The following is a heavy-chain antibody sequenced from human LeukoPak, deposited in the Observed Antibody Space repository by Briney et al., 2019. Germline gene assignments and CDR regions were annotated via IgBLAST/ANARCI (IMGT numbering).Heavy chain of an antibody. D-gene: IGHD3-22*01. CDR1: GGSISSSSYD. J-gene: IGHJ4*02. Sequence: SETLSLACTVSGGSISSSSYDWGWIRQPPGKGLEWIGSIYYSGSTYYNPSLKSRVTISVDTSKNQFSLKLSSVTAADTAVYYCARDFHASGYYSVDYWGQGTLVTVSS. CDR3: ARDFHASGYYSVDY. V-gene: IGHV4-39*07. CDR2: IYYSGST.